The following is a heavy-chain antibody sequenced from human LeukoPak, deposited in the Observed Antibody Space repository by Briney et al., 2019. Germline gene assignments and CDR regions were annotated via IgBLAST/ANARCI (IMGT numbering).Heavy chain of an antibody. CDR3: AKLRDYYDSSGYDY. CDR1: GFTFSSYS. Sequence: GGSLRLSCAASGFTFSSYSMNWVRQAPGKGLEWVSSISSSSSYIYYADSVKGRFTISRDNAKNSLYLQMNSLRAEDTAVYYCAKLRDYYDSSGYDYWGQGTLVTVSS. CDR2: ISSSSSYI. D-gene: IGHD3-22*01. J-gene: IGHJ4*02. V-gene: IGHV3-21*01.